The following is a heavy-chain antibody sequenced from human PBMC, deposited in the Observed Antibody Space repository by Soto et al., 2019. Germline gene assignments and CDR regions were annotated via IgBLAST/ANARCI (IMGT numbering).Heavy chain of an antibody. CDR1: GGSISSSCYY. CDR3: VRHDDDFWSGYYTG. Sequence: SETLSLTCTVSGGSISSSCYYWGWLRQPPGKGLEGNGNIDYSGSTHYNPSLKSRVTISVDTSKNQFPLKLSSVTAADTAVYYGVRHDDDFWSGYYTGWGQGTLVTVSS. V-gene: IGHV4-39*01. J-gene: IGHJ4*02. CDR2: IDYSGST. D-gene: IGHD3-3*01.